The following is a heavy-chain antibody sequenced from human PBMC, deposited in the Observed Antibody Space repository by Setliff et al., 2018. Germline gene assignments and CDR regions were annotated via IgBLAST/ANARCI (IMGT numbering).Heavy chain of an antibody. V-gene: IGHV1-18*01. J-gene: IGHJ5*02. CDR1: GYTFTSYG. D-gene: IGHD6-19*01. CDR3: ARDKAKWLVFNRWFDP. CDR2: ISAYNANT. Sequence: VASVKVSCKASGYTFTSYGISWVRQAPGQGLEWMGWISAYNANTNYAQKLQGRVTMTTDTSTSTAYMELRSLRSDDTAVYYCARDKAKWLVFNRWFDPWGQGTLVTV.